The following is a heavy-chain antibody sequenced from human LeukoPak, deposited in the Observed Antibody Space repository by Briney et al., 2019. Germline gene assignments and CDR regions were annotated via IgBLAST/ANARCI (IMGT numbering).Heavy chain of an antibody. CDR3: AKAHWSGYFPNWFDP. V-gene: IGHV3-23*01. Sequence: QPGASLRLSCAASGFTFSSYAMSWVRQAPGKGLEWVSAISGSGGSTYYADSVKGRFTISRDNSKNTLYLQMNSLRAEDTAVYYCAKAHWSGYFPNWFDPWGQGTLSPSPQ. CDR2: ISGSGGST. D-gene: IGHD3-3*01. CDR1: GFTFSSYA. J-gene: IGHJ5*02.